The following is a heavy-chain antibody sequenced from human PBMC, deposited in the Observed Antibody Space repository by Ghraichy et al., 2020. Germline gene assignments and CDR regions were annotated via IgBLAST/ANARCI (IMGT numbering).Heavy chain of an antibody. D-gene: IGHD7-27*01. V-gene: IGHV3-33*01. Sequence: GGSLRLSCEASGFIFSSYGMHWVRQAPGKGLEWVAVIWYDGTEKYYLDSVKGRFTISKDNSKNTVYLQMNSLRTEDTAIYFWARDTGFFDYWGQGTLVTVSS. J-gene: IGHJ4*02. CDR2: IWYDGTEK. CDR1: GFIFSSYG. CDR3: ARDTGFFDY.